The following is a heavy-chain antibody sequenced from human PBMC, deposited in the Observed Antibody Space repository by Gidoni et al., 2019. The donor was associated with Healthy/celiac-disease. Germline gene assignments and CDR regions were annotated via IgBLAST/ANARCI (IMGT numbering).Heavy chain of an antibody. CDR1: GFTFSSYS. CDR3: ARDFLAAADPTERYYYYYYGMDV. Sequence: EVQLVESGGGLVKPGGSLRLSCASSGFTFSSYSMNWFLQAPGKGLEWVSSISSSSSYIYYADSVKGRFTISRDNAKNSLYLQMNSLRAEDTAVYYCARDFLAAADPTERYYYYYYGMDVWGQGTTVTVSS. D-gene: IGHD6-13*01. V-gene: IGHV3-21*01. J-gene: IGHJ6*02. CDR2: ISSSSSYI.